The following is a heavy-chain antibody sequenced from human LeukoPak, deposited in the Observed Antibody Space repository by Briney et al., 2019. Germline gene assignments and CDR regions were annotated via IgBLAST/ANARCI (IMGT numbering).Heavy chain of an antibody. CDR2: IKQDGSEK. J-gene: IGHJ6*03. V-gene: IGHV3-7*01. Sequence: GGSLRLSCSHSGFTFSSYWMIWVRQAPGKGLEGVANIKQDGSEKHYLESVKGRFTISRDNAKTSLYLQMNSLRVEDTAVYFCARGNLAGGYYCYYMDGGGKGTTVTVSS. CDR3: ARGNLAGGYYCYYMDG. D-gene: IGHD6-19*01. CDR1: GFTFSSYW.